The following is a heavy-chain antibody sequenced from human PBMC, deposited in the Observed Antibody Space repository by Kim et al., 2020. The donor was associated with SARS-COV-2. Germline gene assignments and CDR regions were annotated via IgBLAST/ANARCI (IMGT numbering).Heavy chain of an antibody. D-gene: IGHD3-3*01. CDR1: GFTFSSYS. Sequence: GGSLRLSCAASGFTFSSYSMNWVRQAPGKGLEWVSSISSSSSYIYYADSVKGRFTISRDNAKNSLYLQMNSLRAEDTAVYYCAREGRITIFGVVIPKDYYMAVWGKGTTVPVSS. CDR2: ISSSSSYI. CDR3: AREGRITIFGVVIPKDYYMAV. V-gene: IGHV3-21*01. J-gene: IGHJ6*03.